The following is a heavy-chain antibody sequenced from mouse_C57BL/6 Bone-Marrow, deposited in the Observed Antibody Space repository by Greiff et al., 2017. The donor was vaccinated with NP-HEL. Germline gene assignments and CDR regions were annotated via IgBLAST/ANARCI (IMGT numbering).Heavy chain of an antibody. CDR1: GFNIKDSY. CDR3: TDDYDSWFAY. V-gene: IGHV14-1*01. CDR2: LDPEDGDP. J-gene: IGHJ3*01. Sequence: VKLMESGAELVRPGASVKLSCPASGFNIKDSYMHWVKQRPEQGLEWIGRLDPEDGDPEYAPKFQGRAPMTADTSSKTAYLQLSSLTSEDTAVYYCTDDYDSWFAYWGQGTLVTVSA. D-gene: IGHD2-4*01.